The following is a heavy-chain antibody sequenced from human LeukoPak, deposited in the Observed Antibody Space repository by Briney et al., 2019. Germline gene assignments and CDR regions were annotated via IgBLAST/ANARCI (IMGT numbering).Heavy chain of an antibody. CDR2: ISATSSYI. CDR1: GFTFSSYT. CDR3: ARPSETYLYWYFDL. V-gene: IGHV3-21*01. Sequence: GGSLRLSCAASGFTFSSYTMIWVRQAPGKGLEWVSLISATSSYIYYADSVKGRFTISRDNADNSLYLQMSSLRAEDTAVYYCARPSETYLYWYFDLWGRGTLVTVSS. J-gene: IGHJ2*01. D-gene: IGHD1-26*01.